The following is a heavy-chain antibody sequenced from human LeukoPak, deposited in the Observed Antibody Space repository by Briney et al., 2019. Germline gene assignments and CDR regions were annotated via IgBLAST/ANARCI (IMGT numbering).Heavy chain of an antibody. CDR2: INWNGGST. Sequence: PGGSLRLSCAASGFTFDDYGMSWVRQAPGKGLEWVSGINWNGGSTGYADSVKGRFTISRDNAKNSLYLQMNSLRAEDTALYYCARGRRYGSSGPFDYWGQGTLVTVSS. J-gene: IGHJ4*02. CDR3: ARGRRYGSSGPFDY. V-gene: IGHV3-20*04. CDR1: GFTFDDYG. D-gene: IGHD3-22*01.